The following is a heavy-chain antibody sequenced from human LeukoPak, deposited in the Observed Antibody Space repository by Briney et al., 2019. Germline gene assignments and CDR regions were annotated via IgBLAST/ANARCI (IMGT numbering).Heavy chain of an antibody. D-gene: IGHD1-14*01. CDR1: GLNSGFNYSEYW. V-gene: IGHV3-7*01. CDR2: MKEDGTER. CDR3: ARVGPWVNPDYYYYYMDV. J-gene: IGHJ6*03. Sequence: GGSLRLSCVASGLNSGFNYSEYWMSWVRQAPGKGLEWVTSMKEDGTERYSLDSVEGRFTISRDDAKKSLYLQMNSLRAEDTAVYYCARVGPWVNPDYYYYYMDVWGKGTTVTVS.